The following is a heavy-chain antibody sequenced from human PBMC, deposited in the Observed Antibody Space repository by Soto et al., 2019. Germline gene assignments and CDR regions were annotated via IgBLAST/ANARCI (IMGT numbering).Heavy chain of an antibody. D-gene: IGHD2-2*03. CDR2: IYSGGST. Sequence: GGSLRLSCAASGFTVSSNYMSWVRQAPGKGLEWVSVIYSGGSTYYADSVKGRFTISRDNSKNTLYLQMNSLRAEDTAVYYCARGVRKNVDLDNSFDYWGQGTLVTVSS. V-gene: IGHV3-66*02. J-gene: IGHJ4*02. CDR1: GFTVSSNY. CDR3: ARGVRKNVDLDNSFDY.